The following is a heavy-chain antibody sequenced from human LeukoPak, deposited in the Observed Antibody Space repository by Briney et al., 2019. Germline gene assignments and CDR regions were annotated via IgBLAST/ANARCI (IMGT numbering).Heavy chain of an antibody. CDR1: GYTFTGYY. CDR3: ARAYYYGSGSQGVSDY. V-gene: IGHV1-2*02. Sequence: ASVKVSCKASGYTFTGYYMHWVRQAPGQGLEWMGWINPTSGGTNYAQKFQGRVTMTRDTSISTAYMELSRLRSDDTAVYYCARAYYYGSGSQGVSDYWGQGTLVTVSS. D-gene: IGHD3-10*01. CDR2: INPTSGGT. J-gene: IGHJ4*02.